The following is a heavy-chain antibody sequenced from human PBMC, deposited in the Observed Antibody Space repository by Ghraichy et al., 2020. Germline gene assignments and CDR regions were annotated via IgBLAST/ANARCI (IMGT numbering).Heavy chain of an antibody. CDR1: GGSFSGYY. D-gene: IGHD6-13*01. J-gene: IGHJ3*02. V-gene: IGHV4-34*01. CDR2: INHSGST. Sequence: ESLNISCAVYGGSFSGYYWSWIRQPPGKGLEWIGEINHSGSTNYNPSLKSRVTISVDTSKNQFSLKLSSVTAADTAVYYCARGRYSSSWYGVDRRDAFDIWGQGTMVTVSS. CDR3: ARGRYSSSWYGVDRRDAFDI.